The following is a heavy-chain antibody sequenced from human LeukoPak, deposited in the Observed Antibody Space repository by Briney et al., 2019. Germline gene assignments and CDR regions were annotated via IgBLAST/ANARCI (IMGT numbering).Heavy chain of an antibody. V-gene: IGHV3-30*18. CDR2: ISYDGSNK. CDR3: AKDSSYYYYGMDV. Sequence: GGSLRLSCAASGFTFSSYGMHWVRQAPGKGLEWVAVISYDGSNKYYADSVKGRFTISRDNSKNTLYLQMNSLRAEDTAVYYCAKDSSYYYYGMDVWGQGTTVTVSS. CDR1: GFTFSSYG. J-gene: IGHJ6*02.